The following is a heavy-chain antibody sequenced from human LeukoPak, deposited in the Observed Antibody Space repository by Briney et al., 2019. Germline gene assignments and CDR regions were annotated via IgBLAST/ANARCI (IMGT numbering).Heavy chain of an antibody. Sequence: ASVKISCKVSGFTLTDYYMHWVPQAPGKGLEWMGLVDPEDGETIYAEKFQGRVTITADTSTDTAYMELSSLRSEDTAVYYCATAISSGRDWGQGTLVTVSS. J-gene: IGHJ4*02. V-gene: IGHV1-69-2*01. CDR3: ATAISSGRD. CDR1: GFTLTDYY. D-gene: IGHD2-15*01. CDR2: VDPEDGET.